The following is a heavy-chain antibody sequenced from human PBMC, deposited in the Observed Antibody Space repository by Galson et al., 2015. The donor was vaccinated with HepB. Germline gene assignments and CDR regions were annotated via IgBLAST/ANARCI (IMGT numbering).Heavy chain of an antibody. CDR1: GFTLSNYA. J-gene: IGHJ4*02. Sequence: SLRLSCAASGFTLSNYAMTWARQAPGKGLEWVSTIGGNGNNKFYADSVKGRFTISRDNFKNTLYLQMNSLRAEDTALYYCAKATRESSGQFFDYWGQGTLVTVSS. CDR3: AKATRESSGQFFDY. CDR2: IGGNGNNK. V-gene: IGHV3-23*05. D-gene: IGHD6-19*01.